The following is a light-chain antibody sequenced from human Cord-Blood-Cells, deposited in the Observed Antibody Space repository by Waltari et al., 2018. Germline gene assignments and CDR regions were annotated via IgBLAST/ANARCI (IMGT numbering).Light chain of an antibody. CDR2: KAS. CDR1: QSISSW. J-gene: IGKJ1*01. Sequence: DIQMNTSPSTLSASVGDRVTLTCRDSQSISSWLAWYQQKPGKAPKLLIYKASSLESGVPSRFSGIGSGTEFTLTISSLQPDDFATYYCQQYNSYSTFGQGTKVEIK. V-gene: IGKV1-5*03. CDR3: QQYNSYST.